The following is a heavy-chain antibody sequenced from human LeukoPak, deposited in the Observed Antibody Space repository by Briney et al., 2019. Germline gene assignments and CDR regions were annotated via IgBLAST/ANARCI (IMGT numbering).Heavy chain of an antibody. CDR1: GGSFSGYY. D-gene: IGHD6-19*01. J-gene: IGHJ4*02. V-gene: IGHV4-34*01. CDR2: INHSGST. Sequence: PSETLSLTCAVHGGSFSGYYWSWIRQPPGKGLEWIGEINHSGSTNYNPSLKSRVTISVDTSKNQFSLKLSSVTAADTAVYYCARLVAVAGKHLDYWGQGTLVTVSS. CDR3: ARLVAVAGKHLDY.